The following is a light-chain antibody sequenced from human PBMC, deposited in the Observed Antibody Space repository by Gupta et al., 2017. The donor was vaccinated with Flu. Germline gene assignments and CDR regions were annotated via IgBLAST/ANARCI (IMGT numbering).Light chain of an antibody. J-gene: IGKJ2*01. CDR3: QQYDSYPHT. V-gene: IGKV1D-16*01. CDR1: QGIRSW. CDR2: GAS. Sequence: DIQMTQSPSSMSASVGDRVTITCRASQGIRSWLAWYQQKPEKAPKSLVYGASNLQTGVPSRFSASGYATDFTLTISSLQPEDFATYYCQQYDSYPHTFGQGTKLEI.